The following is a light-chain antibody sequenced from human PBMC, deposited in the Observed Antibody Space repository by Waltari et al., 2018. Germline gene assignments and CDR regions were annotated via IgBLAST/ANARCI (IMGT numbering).Light chain of an antibody. J-gene: IGLJ2*01. CDR3: SAYTRGVV. V-gene: IGLV2-14*03. CDR1: SSDVGDPHY. Sequence: QSALTQIASVAGSPGQSITISCTGTSSDVGDPHYVSWYQQHPGKLPKLLIYDVISRPSGVSTRFSGSKSGNTASLTISGLQAEDEADYYCSAYTRGVVFGGGTQLTVL. CDR2: DVI.